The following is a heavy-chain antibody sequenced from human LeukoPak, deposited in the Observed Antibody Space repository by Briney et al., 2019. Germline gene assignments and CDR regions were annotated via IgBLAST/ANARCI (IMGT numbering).Heavy chain of an antibody. V-gene: IGHV3-20*04. D-gene: IGHD4-17*01. CDR1: GFTFDDYG. CDR2: INWNGGST. CDR3: ARVGLYGDYGYYYYYYMDV. J-gene: IGHJ6*03. Sequence: RPGGSLRLSCAASGFTFDDYGMSWVRQAPGKGLEWVSGINWNGGSTGYADSVKGRFTISRDNAKNSLYLQMNSLRAEDTALYYCARVGLYGDYGYYYYYYMDVWGKGTTVTVSS.